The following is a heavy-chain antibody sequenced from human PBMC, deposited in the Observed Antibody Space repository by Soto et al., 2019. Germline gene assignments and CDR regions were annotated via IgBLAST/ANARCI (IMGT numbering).Heavy chain of an antibody. CDR3: AKYTRSGPQAFDY. CDR1: GFTFSSYA. V-gene: IGHV3-23*01. Sequence: EVELWESGGGLVQPGGSLRLSCAASGFTFSSYAMSWVRQAPGKGLEWVSGVIESGFSTYYADSVKGRFTISRDNSKHTLFLQMNSLRAEDTAVYYCAKYTRSGPQAFDYWGQGTLVTVSS. J-gene: IGHJ4*02. CDR2: VIESGFST.